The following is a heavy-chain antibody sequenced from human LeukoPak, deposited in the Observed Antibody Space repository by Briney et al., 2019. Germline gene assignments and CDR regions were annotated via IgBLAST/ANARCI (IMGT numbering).Heavy chain of an antibody. D-gene: IGHD3-10*01. V-gene: IGHV3-66*01. CDR1: GFTVSSNY. CDR2: IYSGGST. J-gene: IGHJ5*02. CDR3: ARDRGYGSGSQLFDP. Sequence: GGSLRLSCAASGFTVSSNYMSWVRQAPGKGLEWVSVIYSGGSTYYADSVKGRFTISRDNSKNTLYLQMSSLRAEDTAVYYCARDRGYGSGSQLFDPWGQGTLVTVSS.